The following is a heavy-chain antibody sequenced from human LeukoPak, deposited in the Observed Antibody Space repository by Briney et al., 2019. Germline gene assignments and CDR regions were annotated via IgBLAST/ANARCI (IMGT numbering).Heavy chain of an antibody. D-gene: IGHD6-19*01. J-gene: IGHJ6*03. V-gene: IGHV3-21*01. CDR1: GFTFSSYS. CDR3: ARDRGEYSSGWYDYYYMDV. Sequence: PGGSLRLSCAASGFTFSSYSMNWVRQAPGKALEWVSSISSSSSYIYYADSVKGRFTISRDNAKNSLYLQMNSLRTEDTAVYYCARDRGEYSSGWYDYYYMDVWGKGTTVTVSS. CDR2: ISSSSSYI.